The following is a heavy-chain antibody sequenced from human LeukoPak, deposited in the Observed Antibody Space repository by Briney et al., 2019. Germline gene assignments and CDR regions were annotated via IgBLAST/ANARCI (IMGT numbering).Heavy chain of an antibody. CDR1: GVAISSHS. D-gene: IGHD5-24*01. V-gene: IGHV4-59*11. Sequence: SETLSLTCTVSGVAISSHSRNWIRQPPGKGLEWVGYMYSSATTNYNPSLESRVNISLHTSRSQCSLTLTSVTAADTAVYYCASRAEMTVFGVRNWFDPWGELTSVTLSS. CDR2: MYSSATT. J-gene: IGHJ5*02. CDR3: ASRAEMTVFGVRNWFDP.